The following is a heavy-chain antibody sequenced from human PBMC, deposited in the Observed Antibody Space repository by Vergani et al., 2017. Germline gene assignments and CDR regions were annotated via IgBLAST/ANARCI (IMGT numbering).Heavy chain of an antibody. CDR3: ASLPAPGIGAAGTRWGWFDP. Sequence: QVQLVESGGGVVQPGRSLRLSCAASGFTFSSYGMHWVRQAPGKGLEWVAVIWYDGSNKYYADSVKGRFTISRDNSKNTLYLQMNSLRAEDTAVYYCASLPAPGIGAAGTRWGWFDPWGQATLVTVSS. CDR1: GFTFSSYG. V-gene: IGHV3-33*01. D-gene: IGHD6-13*01. J-gene: IGHJ5*02. CDR2: IWYDGSNK.